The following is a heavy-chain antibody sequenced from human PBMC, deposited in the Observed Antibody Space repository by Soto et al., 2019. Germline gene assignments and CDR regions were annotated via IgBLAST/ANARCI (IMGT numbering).Heavy chain of an antibody. J-gene: IGHJ4*02. CDR1: GFTFSSYA. V-gene: IGHV3-23*01. Sequence: EVQLLESGGGLVQPGGSLRLSCAASGFTFSSYAMSWVRQAPGKGLEWVSAISGSGGSTYYADSVKGRFTISKDNSKNTLYLQMNSLRAEDTAVYYCAKDWGPYCDYGPFDYWGQGPLVTVSS. CDR3: AKDWGPYCDYGPFDY. D-gene: IGHD4-17*01. CDR2: ISGSGGST.